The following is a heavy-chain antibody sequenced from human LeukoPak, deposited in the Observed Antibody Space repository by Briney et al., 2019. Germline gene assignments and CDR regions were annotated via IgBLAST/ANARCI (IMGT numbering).Heavy chain of an antibody. J-gene: IGHJ4*02. D-gene: IGHD2-2*01. V-gene: IGHV3-23*03. Sequence: GGSLRLSCAASGFTFSSYAMSWVRQAPGKGLEWVSVIYSGGSTYYADSVKGRFAVSRDNSKNTLSLQMNSLRAEDTAVYYCAKDPGVVPAHYFDYWGQGTLVTVSS. CDR2: IYSGGST. CDR3: AKDPGVVPAHYFDY. CDR1: GFTFSSYA.